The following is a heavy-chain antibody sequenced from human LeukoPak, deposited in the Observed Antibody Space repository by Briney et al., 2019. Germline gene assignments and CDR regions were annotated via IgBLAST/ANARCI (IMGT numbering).Heavy chain of an antibody. CDR1: GGSISSSSYY. CDR3: ATKSYGSARWFDP. J-gene: IGHJ5*02. CDR2: IYYSGST. D-gene: IGHD3-10*01. Sequence: SETLSLTCTVSGGSISSSSYYWGWIRQPPGKGLEWIGSIYYSGSTHYNPSLKSRVTISVDTSKNQFSLKLSSVTAADTAVYYCATKSYGSARWFDPWGQGTLVTVSS. V-gene: IGHV4-39*01.